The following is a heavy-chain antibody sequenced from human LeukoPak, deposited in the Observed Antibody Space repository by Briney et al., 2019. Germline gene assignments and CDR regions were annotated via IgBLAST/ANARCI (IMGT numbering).Heavy chain of an antibody. CDR1: GYTFTSYA. D-gene: IGHD5-18*01. Sequence: GASVKVSCKASGYTFTSYAMNWVRQAPGQGLEWMGWINTNTGNPTYAQGFTGRIVFSLDTSASTAYLQINGLKADDTAVYYCGRDPKLGIRGYTYGYIDHWGQGTLLTVAS. J-gene: IGHJ4*02. CDR2: INTNTGNP. CDR3: GRDPKLGIRGYTYGYIDH. V-gene: IGHV7-4-1*02.